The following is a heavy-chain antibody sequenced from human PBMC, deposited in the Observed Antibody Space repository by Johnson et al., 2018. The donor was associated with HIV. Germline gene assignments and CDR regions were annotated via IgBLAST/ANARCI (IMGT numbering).Heavy chain of an antibody. D-gene: IGHD1-1*01. CDR2: IYRGGTT. J-gene: IGHJ3*02. Sequence: VQLVESGGGVVRPGGSLRLSCAASGFSFDDYGLNWVRQVPGKGLEWVSVIYRGGTTDSADSVKGRFPISRDNSKNTLYLQMNSLRADDTAGYYCARDPSRSPGAFDIWGQGTMVTVSS. V-gene: IGHV3-20*04. CDR3: ARDPSRSPGAFDI. CDR1: GFSFDDYG.